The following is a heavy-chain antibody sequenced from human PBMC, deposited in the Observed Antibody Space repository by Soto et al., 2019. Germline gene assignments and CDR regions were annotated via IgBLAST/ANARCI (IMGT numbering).Heavy chain of an antibody. Sequence: GASVKVSCKASGGTFSSYTVNWVRQAPAQGLEWMGRIIPILGIANYAQKFQGRVTITADKSTSTAYMELSGLRSEDTAVYYCARAAELNLHYDTRRYYLASPGRGSLVPAPQ. CDR1: GGTFSSYT. J-gene: IGHJ4*02. CDR3: ARAAELNLHYDTRRYYLAS. V-gene: IGHV1-69*02. D-gene: IGHD3-22*01. CDR2: IIPILGIA.